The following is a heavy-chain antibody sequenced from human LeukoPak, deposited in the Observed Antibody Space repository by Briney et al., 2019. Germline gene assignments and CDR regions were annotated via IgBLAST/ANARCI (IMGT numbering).Heavy chain of an antibody. V-gene: IGHV3-48*01. CDR3: GRSTYYYDSSGYGVRQSDY. CDR1: GFTFSSYS. CDR2: ISSSSSTI. J-gene: IGHJ4*02. Sequence: GGSLRLSCAASGFTFSSYSMNWVRQAPGKGLEWVSYISSSSSTIYYADSVKGRFAISRDNAKNTLYLQMNSLRAEDTAVYYCGRSTYYYDSSGYGVRQSDYWGQGTLVTVSS. D-gene: IGHD3-22*01.